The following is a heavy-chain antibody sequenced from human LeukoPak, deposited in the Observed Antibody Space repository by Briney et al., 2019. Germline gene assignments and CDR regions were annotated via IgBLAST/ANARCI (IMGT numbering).Heavy chain of an antibody. D-gene: IGHD6-19*01. CDR3: ARGRTRIAVAGTTLDY. J-gene: IGHJ4*02. Sequence: GSLRLSCAASGFTFSGYYWSWIRQPPGKGLEWIGEINHSGSTNYNPSLKSRVTISVDTSKNQFSLKLSSVTAADTAVYYCARGRTRIAVAGTTLDYWGQGTLVTVSS. CDR2: INHSGST. CDR1: GFTFSGYY. V-gene: IGHV4-34*01.